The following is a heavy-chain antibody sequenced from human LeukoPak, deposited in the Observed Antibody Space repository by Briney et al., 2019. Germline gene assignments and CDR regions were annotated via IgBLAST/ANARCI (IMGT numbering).Heavy chain of an antibody. V-gene: IGHV5-51*01. Sequence: GESLKISCKGSGYSFTSYWIGWVRQMPGKGLEWMGIIYPGDSDTRYSPSFQGQVTISADKSISTAYLQWSSLKASDTAMYYCARPALYYYDSSGYYGGYFDYWGQGTQVTVSS. D-gene: IGHD3-22*01. J-gene: IGHJ4*02. CDR1: GYSFTSYW. CDR3: ARPALYYYDSSGYYGGYFDY. CDR2: IYPGDSDT.